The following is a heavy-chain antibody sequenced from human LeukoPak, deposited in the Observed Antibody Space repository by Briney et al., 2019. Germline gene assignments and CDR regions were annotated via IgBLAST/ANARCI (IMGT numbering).Heavy chain of an antibody. Sequence: GGSLRLSCAASGFTVSSNYMSWVRQAPGKGLEWASVIYSGGSTYYADSVKGRFTISRDNSKNTLYLQMNSLRAEDTAAYYCARVSCSSTSCPFDYWGQGTLVTVSS. CDR1: GFTVSSNY. CDR2: IYSGGST. D-gene: IGHD2-2*01. J-gene: IGHJ4*02. V-gene: IGHV3-66*02. CDR3: ARVSCSSTSCPFDY.